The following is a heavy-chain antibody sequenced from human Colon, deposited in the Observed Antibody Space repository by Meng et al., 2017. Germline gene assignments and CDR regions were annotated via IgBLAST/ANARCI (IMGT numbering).Heavy chain of an antibody. CDR3: ASFPPPGKQWLVTDY. J-gene: IGHJ4*02. CDR1: GGSISRSNW. CDR2: IYHSGST. Sequence: QWQLQESGPGLVKPSGTLSLTCDVSGGSISRSNWWSWVRQPPGKGLEWIGEIYHSGSTNYNPSLKSRVTISVDKSKNQFSLKLSSVTAADTAVYYCASFPPPGKQWLVTDYWGQGTLVTVSS. D-gene: IGHD6-19*01. V-gene: IGHV4-4*02.